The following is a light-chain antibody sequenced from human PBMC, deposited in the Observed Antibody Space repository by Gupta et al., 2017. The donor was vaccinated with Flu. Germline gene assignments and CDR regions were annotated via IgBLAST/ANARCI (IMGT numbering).Light chain of an antibody. J-gene: IGKJ1*01. V-gene: IGKV3-15*01. Sequence: PATLSVSPGERATLSCRASQSVSSNLAWYQQKPGQAPRLLIYGASRRATGIPARFRGSGSGTEFTLTISSLQSEDFAVYYCQQDNNWPRTFGQGTKVEIK. CDR2: GAS. CDR3: QQDNNWPRT. CDR1: QSVSSN.